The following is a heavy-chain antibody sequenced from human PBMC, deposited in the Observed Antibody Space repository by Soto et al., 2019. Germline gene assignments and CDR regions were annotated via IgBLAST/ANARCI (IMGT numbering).Heavy chain of an antibody. CDR3: ARGYCRDGWCSRWGLDY. Sequence: QVQLVESGGGVVQPGGSLRLSCAASGFTFSNYGLHWVRQAPGMGLEWVAVIWYDGSRKYYADAVKGRSTISRDNSRNTLFLQLNSLSVEDTAVYFCARGYCRDGWCSRWGLDYWGQGALVTVSS. CDR2: IWYDGSRK. CDR1: GFTFSNYG. J-gene: IGHJ4*02. V-gene: IGHV3-33*08. D-gene: IGHD2-15*01.